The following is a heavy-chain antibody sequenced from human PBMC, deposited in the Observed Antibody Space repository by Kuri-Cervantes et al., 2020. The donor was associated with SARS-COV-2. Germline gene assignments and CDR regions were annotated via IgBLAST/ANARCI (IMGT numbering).Heavy chain of an antibody. Sequence: GESLKISCAASGFTFSSYAMHWVRQAPGKGLEWVAVISYDGSNKYYADSVKGRFTISRDNSKNTLYLQMNSLGAEDTAVYYCASGEIAASGTIYYFDYWGQGTLVTVSS. D-gene: IGHD1-7*01. V-gene: IGHV3-30-3*01. CDR3: ASGEIAASGTIYYFDY. CDR1: GFTFSSYA. J-gene: IGHJ4*02. CDR2: ISYDGSNK.